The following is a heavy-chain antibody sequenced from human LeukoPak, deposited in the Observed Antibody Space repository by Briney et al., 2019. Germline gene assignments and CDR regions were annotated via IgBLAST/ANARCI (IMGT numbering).Heavy chain of an antibody. D-gene: IGHD3-22*01. CDR2: ISGGGGST. Sequence: GGSLRLSCAASGFTFSNYALIWVRQAPGKGLEWVSAISGGGGSTYYADSVRGRFTISRDNSKNSLFLQMNSLRDEDTAVYYCARVPLYDRSGYYFDYWGLGTLVTVSS. V-gene: IGHV3-23*01. CDR3: ARVPLYDRSGYYFDY. CDR1: GFTFSNYA. J-gene: IGHJ4*02.